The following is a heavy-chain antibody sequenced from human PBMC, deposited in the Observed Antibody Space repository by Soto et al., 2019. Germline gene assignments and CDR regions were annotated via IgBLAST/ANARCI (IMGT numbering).Heavy chain of an antibody. D-gene: IGHD4-17*01. CDR3: AGLWYGDKIDY. CDR2: ISNSGSTI. CDR1: GFTFSDYY. V-gene: IGHV3-11*01. Sequence: GGSLRLSCAASGFTFSDYYMRWIRQAPGKGLEWVSYISNSGSTIYYADSVKGRFTISRDKAKNSLYLQMNSLSAGDTAVYYCAGLWYGDKIDYWGQGTLVTVSS. J-gene: IGHJ4*02.